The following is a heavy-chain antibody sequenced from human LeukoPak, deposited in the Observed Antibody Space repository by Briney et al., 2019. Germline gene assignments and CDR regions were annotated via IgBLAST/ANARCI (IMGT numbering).Heavy chain of an antibody. Sequence: PEGSLRLSCAASGFTFSTHDVNWVRQAPGKGLEWVSFINSRSSTIYYADSVKGRFTISRDNAKNSLYLQMNSLRAEDTAVYYCTSHTGTGDAFRPFHIWGQGTMVTVSS. J-gene: IGHJ3*02. CDR3: TSHTGTGDAFRPFHI. CDR1: GFTFSTHD. D-gene: IGHD2-21*02. CDR2: INSRSSTI. V-gene: IGHV3-48*04.